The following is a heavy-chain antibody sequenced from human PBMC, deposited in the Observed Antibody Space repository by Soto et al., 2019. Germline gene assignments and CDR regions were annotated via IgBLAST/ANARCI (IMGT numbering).Heavy chain of an antibody. D-gene: IGHD3-3*01. J-gene: IGHJ6*03. CDR2: IYYSGST. CDR3: ARHVAPVLRFLEWENYYYYMDV. V-gene: IGHV4-59*08. Sequence: TLSLTCNVSGGSISSYYWSWIRQPPGKGLEWIGYIYYSGSTNYNPSLKSRVTISVDTSKNQFPLKLSSVTAADTAVYYCARHVAPVLRFLEWENYYYYMDVWGKGTTVTVSS. CDR1: GGSISSYY.